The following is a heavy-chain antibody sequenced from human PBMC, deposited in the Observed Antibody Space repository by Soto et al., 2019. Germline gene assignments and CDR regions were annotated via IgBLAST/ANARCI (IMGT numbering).Heavy chain of an antibody. D-gene: IGHD4-17*01. Sequence: HPGGSLRLSCAASGFTFSSYAMHWVRQAPGKGLEWVAVISYDGSNKYYADSVKGRFTISRDNSKNTLYLQMNSLRAEDTAVYYCAKAWDDYGDYVDLGYFDYWGQGTLVTVSS. J-gene: IGHJ4*02. CDR2: ISYDGSNK. CDR1: GFTFSSYA. V-gene: IGHV3-30-3*01. CDR3: AKAWDDYGDYVDLGYFDY.